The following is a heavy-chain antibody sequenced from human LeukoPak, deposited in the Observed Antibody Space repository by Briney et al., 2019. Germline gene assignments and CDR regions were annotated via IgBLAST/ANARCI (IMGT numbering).Heavy chain of an antibody. J-gene: IGHJ3*02. CDR1: GASISSYY. V-gene: IGHV4-59*01. D-gene: IGHD5-12*01. CDR3: ARDLDIAFDI. Sequence: SETLSLTCTVSGASISSYYWSWIRQPPGKGLEWIGYIYYSGSTNYNPSLKSRVTISVDTSKNQFSLKLSSVTAADTAVYYCARDLDIAFDIWGQGTMVTVSS. CDR2: IYYSGST.